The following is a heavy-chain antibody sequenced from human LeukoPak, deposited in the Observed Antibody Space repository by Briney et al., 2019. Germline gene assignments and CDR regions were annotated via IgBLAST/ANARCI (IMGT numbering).Heavy chain of an antibody. CDR3: ARGGARPNWFDP. D-gene: IGHD1-26*01. Sequence: SVKVSCKASGGTFSSYAISWVRQAPGQGLEWMGGIIPIFGTANYAQKFQGRVTITTDESTSTAYMELSSLRSEDTAVYYCARGGARPNWFDPWGQGTLVTVSS. CDR1: GGTFSSYA. J-gene: IGHJ5*02. V-gene: IGHV1-69*05. CDR2: IIPIFGTA.